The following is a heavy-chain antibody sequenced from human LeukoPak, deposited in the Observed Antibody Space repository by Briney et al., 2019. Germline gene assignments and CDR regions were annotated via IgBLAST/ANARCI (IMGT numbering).Heavy chain of an antibody. CDR3: ARGGPGYYLDY. V-gene: IGHV3-13*01. CDR2: IGTAGDT. Sequence: GGSLRLSCAASGFIFSNYWMHWVRQATGKGLEWVSTIGTAGDTYYPGSVKGRFTISRENAKNSLYLQMNILKAGDTAVYYCARGGPGYYLDYWGQGTLVTVSS. CDR1: GFIFSNYW. J-gene: IGHJ4*02.